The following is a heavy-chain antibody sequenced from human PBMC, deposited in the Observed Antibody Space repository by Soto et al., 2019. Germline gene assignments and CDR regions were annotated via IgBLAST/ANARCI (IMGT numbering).Heavy chain of an antibody. CDR2: IYYSGAT. D-gene: IGHD2-15*01. V-gene: IGHV4-30-4*01. CDR1: GGDITSDNY. J-gene: IGHJ4*02. CDR3: SREGGVSRYGLYYFKY. Sequence: SETLSLTCSGSGGDITSDNYWSCIRQPPGKCLEWIGHIYYSGATDYNPSIKGRITISVETSKNQVSLKMTSVTNADTSINFCSREGGVSRYGLYYFKYWGQGIVVSVSS.